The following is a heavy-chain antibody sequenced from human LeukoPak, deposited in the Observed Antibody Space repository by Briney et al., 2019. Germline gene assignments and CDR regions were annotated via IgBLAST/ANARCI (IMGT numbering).Heavy chain of an antibody. Sequence: GASVKVSCKASGYTFTSYDINWVRQATGQGLEWMGWMNPNSGNTGYAQKFQGRVTMTRNTSISTAYMELSSLRSEDTAVYYCARSPFGYCGGDCYSEGAFDIWGQGTMVTLSS. V-gene: IGHV1-8*01. CDR2: MNPNSGNT. D-gene: IGHD2-21*02. CDR3: ARSPFGYCGGDCYSEGAFDI. CDR1: GYTFTSYD. J-gene: IGHJ3*02.